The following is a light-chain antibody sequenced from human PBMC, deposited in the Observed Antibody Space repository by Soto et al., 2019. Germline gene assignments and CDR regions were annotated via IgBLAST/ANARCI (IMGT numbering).Light chain of an antibody. J-gene: IGLJ2*01. V-gene: IGLV7-46*01. CDR2: DTS. CDR3: LLSYSGARSYVV. Sequence: QAVLTQEPSLTVSPGGTVTLTCGSSTGAVTSGHYPYWFQQKPGQAPRTLIYDTSNKHSWTPARFSGSLLGGKAALTLSGAQPEDEAEYYCLLSYSGARSYVVFGGGTKVTVL. CDR1: TGAVTSGHY.